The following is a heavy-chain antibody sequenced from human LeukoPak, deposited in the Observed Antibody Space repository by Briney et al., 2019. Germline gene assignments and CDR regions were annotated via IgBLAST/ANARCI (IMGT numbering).Heavy chain of an antibody. D-gene: IGHD6-19*01. Sequence: VGSLRLSCAASGFTFSSYSMNWVRQAPGKGLEWVSSISSSSSYIYYADSVKGRFTISRDNAKNSLYLQMNSLRAEDTAVYYCARDRSFIAVAGTWYFDLWGRGTLVTVSS. V-gene: IGHV3-21*01. J-gene: IGHJ2*01. CDR2: ISSSSSYI. CDR1: GFTFSSYS. CDR3: ARDRSFIAVAGTWYFDL.